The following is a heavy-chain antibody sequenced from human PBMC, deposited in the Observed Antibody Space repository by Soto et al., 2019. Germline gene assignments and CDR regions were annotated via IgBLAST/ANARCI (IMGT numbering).Heavy chain of an antibody. CDR1: GFTFSNAW. Sequence: EVQLVESGGGLVKPGGSLRLSCAASGFTFSNAWMNWVRQAPGKGLEWVGRIKSKTDGGTTDYAAPVKGRFTISRDDSKNTLYLQMNSLKTEDTAVYYCTLGGAKEDDAFDIWGQGTMVTVSS. J-gene: IGHJ3*02. CDR3: TLGGAKEDDAFDI. V-gene: IGHV3-15*07. CDR2: IKSKTDGGTT. D-gene: IGHD1-26*01.